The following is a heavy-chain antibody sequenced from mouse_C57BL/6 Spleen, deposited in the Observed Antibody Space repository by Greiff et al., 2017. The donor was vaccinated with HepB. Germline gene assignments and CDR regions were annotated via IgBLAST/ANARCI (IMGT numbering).Heavy chain of an antibody. J-gene: IGHJ4*01. CDR2: ISSGGSYT. V-gene: IGHV5-6*01. CDR3: ARRGGDGGNAMDY. CDR1: GFTFSSYG. Sequence: EVHLVESGGDLVKPGGSLKLSCAASGFTFSSYGMSWVRQTPDKRLEWVATISSGGSYTYYPDSVKGRFTISRDNAKNTLYLQRSSLKSEDTAMYYCARRGGDGGNAMDYWGQGTSVTVSS.